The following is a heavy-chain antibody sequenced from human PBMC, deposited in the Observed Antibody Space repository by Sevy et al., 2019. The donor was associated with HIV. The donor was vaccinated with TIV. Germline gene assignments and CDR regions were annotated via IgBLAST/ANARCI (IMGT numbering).Heavy chain of an antibody. CDR2: MSGRGDSR. D-gene: IGHD3-3*01. CDR1: GFRFGSQA. Sequence: GGSLRLSCVGSGFRFGSQAMSWVRQAPGKGLEWVSGMSGRGDSRGYAHSVKGRFTISRDNSKNTVYLQMNSLTAEETALYYCAKDIPDQSWYDDFWSGSPCFDYWGRGILVTVSS. CDR3: AKDIPDQSWYDDFWSGSPCFDY. J-gene: IGHJ4*01. V-gene: IGHV3-23*01.